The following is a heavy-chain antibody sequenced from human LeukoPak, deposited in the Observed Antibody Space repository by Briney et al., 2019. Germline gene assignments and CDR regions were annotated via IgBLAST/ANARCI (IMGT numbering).Heavy chain of an antibody. V-gene: IGHV4-39*01. Sequence: PSETLSLTCTVSGGSIGSGGYYWSWIRQHPGKGLEWIGYIYYSGSTYYNPSLKSRVTISVDTSKNQFSLKLSSVTAADTAVYYCARHGSGSYSRKKGGWFDPWGQGTLVTVSS. CDR1: GGSIGSGGYY. J-gene: IGHJ5*02. CDR3: ARHGSGSYSRKKGGWFDP. CDR2: IYYSGST. D-gene: IGHD3-10*01.